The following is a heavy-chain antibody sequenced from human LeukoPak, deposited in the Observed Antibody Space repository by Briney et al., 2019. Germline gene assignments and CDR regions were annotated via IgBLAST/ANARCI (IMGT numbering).Heavy chain of an antibody. Sequence: GGSLRLSCAASGFTFSSYGMHWVRQAPGKGLEWVAVIWYDGSNKYYADSVKGRFTISRDNSKNTLYLQMNSLRAEDTAVYYCTNYYDSSGYYYDYWGQGTLVTVSS. J-gene: IGHJ4*02. D-gene: IGHD3-22*01. CDR1: GFTFSSYG. V-gene: IGHV3-33*06. CDR2: IWYDGSNK. CDR3: TNYYDSSGYYYDY.